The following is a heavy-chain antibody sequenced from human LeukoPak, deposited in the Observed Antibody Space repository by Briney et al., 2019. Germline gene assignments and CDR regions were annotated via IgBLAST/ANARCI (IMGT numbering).Heavy chain of an antibody. CDR1: GGSISSHY. CDR2: IYYSGST. CDR3: ARCQWLGATCSHDY. Sequence: SETLSLTCTVSGGSISSHYWSWIRQSPGKGLEWIGYIYYSGSTNYNPFLKSRVTISVDTSKNQFSLKLSSVTAADTAVYYCARCQWLGATCSHDYWGQGTLVTVSS. J-gene: IGHJ4*02. D-gene: IGHD6-19*01. V-gene: IGHV4-59*08.